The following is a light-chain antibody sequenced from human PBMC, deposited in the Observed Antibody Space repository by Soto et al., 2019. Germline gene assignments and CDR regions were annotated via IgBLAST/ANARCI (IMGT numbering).Light chain of an antibody. CDR1: SSNIGNNY. Sequence: QSVLTQPPSVSAAPGQKVTISCSGSSSNIGNNYVSWYQQLPGTAPKLLIYENNKRPSGIPDRFSGSKSGTSATLGITGLQTGDEAYYYCGTWDSSLSAGVFGGVTKVTVL. CDR2: ENN. CDR3: GTWDSSLSAGV. V-gene: IGLV1-51*02. J-gene: IGLJ3*02.